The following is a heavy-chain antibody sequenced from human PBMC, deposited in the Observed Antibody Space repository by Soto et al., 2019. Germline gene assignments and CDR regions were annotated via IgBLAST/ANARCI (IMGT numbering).Heavy chain of an antibody. V-gene: IGHV1-46*01. CDR3: ARDTAAAHDY. CDR2: INPSGGST. CDR1: GYTFTSYY. D-gene: IGHD6-13*01. J-gene: IGHJ4*02. Sequence: ASVMVSCKASGYTFTSYYMHWVRQAPGQGLEWMGIINPSGGSTSYAQKFQGRVTMTRDTSASTAYMELSSLRSEDTAVYYCARDTAAAHDYWGQGTLVTVSS.